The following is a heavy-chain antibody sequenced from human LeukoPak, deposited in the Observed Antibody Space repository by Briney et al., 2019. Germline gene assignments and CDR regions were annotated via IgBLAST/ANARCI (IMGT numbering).Heavy chain of an antibody. CDR1: GGSFSGYY. V-gene: IGHV4-34*01. J-gene: IGHJ4*02. CDR2: INHSGST. Sequence: PSETLSLTCAVYGGSFSGYYWSWIRQPPGKGLEWIGEINHSGSTNYNPSLKSRVTISVDTSKNQFSLKLSSVTAADTAVYYCAGRPYSSSYYYFDYWGQGTLVTVSS. CDR3: AGRPYSSSYYYFDY. D-gene: IGHD6-13*01.